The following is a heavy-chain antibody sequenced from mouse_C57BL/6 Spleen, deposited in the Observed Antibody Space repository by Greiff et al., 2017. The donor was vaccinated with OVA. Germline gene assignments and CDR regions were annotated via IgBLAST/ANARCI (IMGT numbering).Heavy chain of an antibody. Sequence: QVHVKQPGTELVKPGASVKLSCKASGYTFTSYWMHWVKQRPGQGLEWIGNINPSNGGPNYNEKFKSKATLTVDKSSSTAYMQLSSLTSEDSAVYYCALQGYDGYSYYFDYWGQGTTLTVSS. J-gene: IGHJ2*01. D-gene: IGHD2-3*01. CDR3: ALQGYDGYSYYFDY. CDR2: INPSNGGP. CDR1: GYTFTSYW. V-gene: IGHV1-53*01.